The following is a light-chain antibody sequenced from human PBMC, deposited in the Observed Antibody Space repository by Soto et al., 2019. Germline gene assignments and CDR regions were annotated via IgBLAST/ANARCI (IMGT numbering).Light chain of an antibody. CDR3: QQCYSTPRT. CDR2: AAS. CDR1: QSISTY. V-gene: IGKV1-39*01. Sequence: DIQMTQSPSSLSASVGYRVTITCRASQSISTYLNWYQQKVGKAPKLLIYAASSLQRGVPSRFSGSRSGTAFTLTISSLQPEDFATYYCQQCYSTPRTFGQGTKLEIK. J-gene: IGKJ2*02.